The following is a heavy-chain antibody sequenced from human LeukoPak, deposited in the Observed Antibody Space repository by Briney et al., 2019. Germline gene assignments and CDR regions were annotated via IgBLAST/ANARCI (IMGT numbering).Heavy chain of an antibody. CDR1: GGSISSGDYY. V-gene: IGHV4-61*08. D-gene: IGHD6-13*01. J-gene: IGHJ5*02. Sequence: PSETLSLTCTVSGGSISSGDYYWSWIRQPPGKGLEWIGYIYYSGSTYYNPSLKSRVTISADTSKNQFSLKLSSVTAADTAVYYCARETSAGPFDPWGQGTLVTVSS. CDR3: ARETSAGPFDP. CDR2: IYYSGST.